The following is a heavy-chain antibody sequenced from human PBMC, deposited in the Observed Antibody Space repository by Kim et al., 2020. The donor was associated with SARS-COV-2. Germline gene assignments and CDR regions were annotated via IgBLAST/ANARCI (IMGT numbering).Heavy chain of an antibody. D-gene: IGHD2-8*01. J-gene: IGHJ2*01. CDR3: ARVGYCTNGVCQFPYWYFDL. CDR1: GGSISSYY. CDR2: IYTSGST. Sequence: SETLSLTCTVSGGSISSYYWSWIRQPAGKGLEWIGRIYTSGSTNYNPSLKSRVTMSVDTSKNQFSLKLSSVTAADTAVYYCARVGYCTNGVCQFPYWYFDLWGRGTLVTVSS. V-gene: IGHV4-4*07.